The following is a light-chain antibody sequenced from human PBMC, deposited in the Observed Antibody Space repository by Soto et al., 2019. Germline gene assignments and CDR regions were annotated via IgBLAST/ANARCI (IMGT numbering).Light chain of an antibody. Sequence: QPVLTQPPSASGSPGQSVTISCTGTSSDVGGYNYVSWYQQHPGKAPKFLIVEVSRRPSGVPDRFSGSKSGNTASLTVSGLPDDDEADYYCSSYAGSNNPVIFGGGTKLTVL. V-gene: IGLV2-8*01. CDR1: SSDVGGYNY. CDR3: SSYAGSNNPVI. CDR2: EVS. J-gene: IGLJ2*01.